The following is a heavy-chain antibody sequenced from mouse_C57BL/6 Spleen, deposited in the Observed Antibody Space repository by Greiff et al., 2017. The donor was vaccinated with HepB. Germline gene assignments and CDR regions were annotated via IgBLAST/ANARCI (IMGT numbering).Heavy chain of an antibody. V-gene: IGHV5-4*01. Sequence: DVMLVESGGGLVKPGGSLKLSCAASGFTFSSYAMSWVRQTPEKRLEWVATISDGGSYTYYPDNVKGRFTISRDNAKNNLYLQMSHLKSEDTAMYYCARDRWFHFDYWGQGTTLTVSS. CDR1: GFTFSSYA. CDR3: ARDRWFHFDY. J-gene: IGHJ2*01. CDR2: ISDGGSYT. D-gene: IGHD2-3*01.